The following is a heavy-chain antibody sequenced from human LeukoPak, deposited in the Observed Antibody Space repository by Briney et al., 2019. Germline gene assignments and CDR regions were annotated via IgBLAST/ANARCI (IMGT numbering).Heavy chain of an antibody. J-gene: IGHJ4*02. V-gene: IGHV1-8*01. CDR3: ATWGPGIAVTRSGVGY. Sequence: ASVKVSCKASGYTFTSYDINWVRQATGQGLEWMGWMNPNSGNTGYAKKYQGRVTMTRNTAISTAYMELSSLRSEDAAVYYCATWGPGIAVTRSGVGYWGQGTLVTVSS. D-gene: IGHD6-19*01. CDR1: GYTFTSYD. CDR2: MNPNSGNT.